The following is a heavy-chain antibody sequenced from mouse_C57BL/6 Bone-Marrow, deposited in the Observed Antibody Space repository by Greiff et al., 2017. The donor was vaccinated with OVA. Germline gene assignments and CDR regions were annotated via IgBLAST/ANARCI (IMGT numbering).Heavy chain of an antibody. CDR2: ISDGGSYT. Sequence: EVQLVESGGGLVKPGGSLKLSCAASGFTFSSYAMSWVRQTPEKRLEWVATISDGGSYTYYPDNVKGRFTISRDNAKNNLYLQMSHLKSEDTAMYYCARDRDYGSSYPGYFDYWGQGTTLTVSS. D-gene: IGHD1-1*01. CDR3: ARDRDYGSSYPGYFDY. CDR1: GFTFSSYA. J-gene: IGHJ2*01. V-gene: IGHV5-4*01.